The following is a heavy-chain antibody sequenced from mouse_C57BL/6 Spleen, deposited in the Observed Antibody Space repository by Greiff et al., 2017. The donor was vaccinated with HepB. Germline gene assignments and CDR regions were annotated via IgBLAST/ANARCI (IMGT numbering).Heavy chain of an antibody. CDR1: GYTFTDYY. J-gene: IGHJ4*01. CDR3: ARRGSYYGDNMGD. Sequence: VQLQQSGPVLVKPGASVKMSCKASGYTFTDYYMNWVKQSHGKSLEWIGVINPYNGGTSYNQKFKGQATLTVDQSSSTAYMELDSLTSEDSAVYCCARRGSYYGDNMGDWGQGASVTVA. D-gene: IGHD2-13*01. CDR2: INPYNGGT. V-gene: IGHV1-19*01.